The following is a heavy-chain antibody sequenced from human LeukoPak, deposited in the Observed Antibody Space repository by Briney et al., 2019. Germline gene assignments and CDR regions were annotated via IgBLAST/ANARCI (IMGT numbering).Heavy chain of an antibody. CDR1: GSTFSSYG. Sequence: GGSLRLSCAASGSTFSSYGMHWVRQAPGKGLEWVAFIRYDGSNKYYADSVKGRFTISRDNSKNTLYLQMNSLRAEDTAVYYCAKAHRYRYDYWGQGTLVTVSS. CDR2: IRYDGSNK. D-gene: IGHD1-26*01. V-gene: IGHV3-30*02. CDR3: AKAHRYRYDY. J-gene: IGHJ4*02.